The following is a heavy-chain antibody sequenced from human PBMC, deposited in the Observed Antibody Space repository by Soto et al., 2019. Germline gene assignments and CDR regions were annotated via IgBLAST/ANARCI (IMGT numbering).Heavy chain of an antibody. CDR1: GFTFSSYW. Sequence: GGSLRLSCAASGFTFSSYWMSWVRQAPGKGLEWVANIKQDGSEKYYVDSVKGRFTISRDNAKNSLYLQMNSLRAEDTAVYYCAREGYWNSNWFDPWGQGTLVTVSS. D-gene: IGHD1-7*01. CDR2: IKQDGSEK. V-gene: IGHV3-7*01. CDR3: AREGYWNSNWFDP. J-gene: IGHJ5*02.